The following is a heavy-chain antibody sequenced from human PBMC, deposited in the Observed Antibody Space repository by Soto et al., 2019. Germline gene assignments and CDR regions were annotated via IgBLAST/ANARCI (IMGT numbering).Heavy chain of an antibody. CDR2: ISGSGGST. V-gene: IGHV3-23*01. Sequence: GGSLRLSCAASGFTFSSYAMSWVRQAPGKGLEWVSAISGSGGSTYYADSVKGRFTISRDNSKNTLYLQMNSLRAEDTAVYYCAKVRWFGEFHAPSGYYGMDVWGQGTTVTVSS. CDR3: AKVRWFGEFHAPSGYYGMDV. J-gene: IGHJ6*02. D-gene: IGHD3-10*01. CDR1: GFTFSSYA.